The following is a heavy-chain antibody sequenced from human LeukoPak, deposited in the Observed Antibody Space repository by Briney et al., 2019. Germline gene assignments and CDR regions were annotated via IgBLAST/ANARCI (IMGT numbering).Heavy chain of an antibody. J-gene: IGHJ4*02. CDR2: IYSDNT. CDR3: ARRAGAYSHPYDY. D-gene: IGHD4/OR15-4a*01. CDR1: GFTVSSNS. V-gene: IGHV3-53*01. Sequence: GGSLRLSCTVAGFTVSSNSMSWVRQAPGKGLGWVSFIYSDNTHYSDSVKGRFTISRDNSKNTLYLKMNSLRAEDTAVYYCARRAGAYSHPYDYWGQGTLVTVSS.